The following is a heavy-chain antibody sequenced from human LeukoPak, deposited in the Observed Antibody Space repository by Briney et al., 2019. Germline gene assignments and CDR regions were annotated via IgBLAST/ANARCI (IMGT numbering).Heavy chain of an antibody. J-gene: IGHJ4*02. CDR3: AIRSGYYYVGWDY. D-gene: IGHD3-22*01. V-gene: IGHV5-51*01. Sequence: GESLKISCKGFGYSFTNYWIGWVRQMPGKGLEWMGIIYPDYSETTYSPSFQGQVTISADKSISTAYLQWSSLKASDTAMYYCAIRSGYYYVGWDYWGQGTLVTVSS. CDR2: IYPDYSET. CDR1: GYSFTNYW.